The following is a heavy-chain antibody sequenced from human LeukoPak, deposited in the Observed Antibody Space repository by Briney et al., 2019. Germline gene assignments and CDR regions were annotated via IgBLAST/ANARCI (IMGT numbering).Heavy chain of an antibody. CDR2: ISSSGSTI. Sequence: QPGGSLRLSCAASGFTFSSYEMNWVRQAPGKGLEWVSYISSSGSTIYYADSVKGRFTISRDNAKNSLYLQMNSLRAEDTAVYYCARKAYDFWSGSIYGMDVWGQGTTVTVSS. J-gene: IGHJ6*02. CDR1: GFTFSSYE. V-gene: IGHV3-48*03. CDR3: ARKAYDFWSGSIYGMDV. D-gene: IGHD3-3*01.